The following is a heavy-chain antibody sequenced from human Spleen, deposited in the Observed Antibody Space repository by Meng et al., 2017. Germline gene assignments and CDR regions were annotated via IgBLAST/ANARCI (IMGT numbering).Heavy chain of an antibody. CDR3: ARKAGNCISTTCYSLDY. Sequence: SVKVSCKALGGIFSNYVIGWVRQAPGQGLEWMGGINAVFGTTNYAQKFHNRVTITSDESTSTVYMELTRLTSEDTAVYFCARKAGNCISTTCYSLDYWGQGTLVTVSS. CDR2: INAVFGTT. CDR1: GGIFSNYV. J-gene: IGHJ4*02. D-gene: IGHD2-2*01. V-gene: IGHV1-69*13.